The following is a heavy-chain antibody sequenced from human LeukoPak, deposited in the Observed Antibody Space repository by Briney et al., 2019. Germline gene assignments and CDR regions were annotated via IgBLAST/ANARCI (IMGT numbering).Heavy chain of an antibody. CDR1: GGSISSASYY. Sequence: PSETLSLTCTVCGGSISSASYYWSWIRQPAGKGLEWVGHIYTSGSSNYNPSLKSRVTISVDTSKNQFSLKLSSVTAADTAVYYCARGAPRWWFDPWGQGTLVTVSS. J-gene: IGHJ5*02. CDR3: ARGAPRWWFDP. D-gene: IGHD4-23*01. V-gene: IGHV4-61*09. CDR2: IYTSGSS.